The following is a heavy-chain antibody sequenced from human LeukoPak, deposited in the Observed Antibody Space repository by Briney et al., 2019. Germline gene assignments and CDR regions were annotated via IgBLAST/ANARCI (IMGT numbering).Heavy chain of an antibody. CDR3: ARRGIWFGARNYYYYYMDV. CDR2: IYHSGST. V-gene: IGHV4-30-2*01. CDR1: GGSISSGGYY. J-gene: IGHJ6*03. D-gene: IGHD3-10*01. Sequence: PSETLSLTCTVSGGSISSGGYYWSWIRQPPGKGLEWIGYIYHSGSTYYNPSLKSRVTISVDTSKNQFSLKLSSVTAADTAVYYCARRGIWFGARNYYYYYMDVWGKGTTVTVSS.